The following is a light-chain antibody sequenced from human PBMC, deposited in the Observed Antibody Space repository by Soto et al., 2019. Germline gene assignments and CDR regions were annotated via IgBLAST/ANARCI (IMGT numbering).Light chain of an antibody. CDR2: DNA. CDR1: SSNIGAGYD. Sequence: QPVLTQPPSVSGAPGQRVTISCTGGSSNIGAGYDVNWYQQLPGTAPKLLIYDNANRPSGVPDRFSGSKSDTSASLAITGLQAEDEADYYCQSYDSSLTAVVFGGGTKLTVL. CDR3: QSYDSSLTAVV. J-gene: IGLJ2*01. V-gene: IGLV1-40*01.